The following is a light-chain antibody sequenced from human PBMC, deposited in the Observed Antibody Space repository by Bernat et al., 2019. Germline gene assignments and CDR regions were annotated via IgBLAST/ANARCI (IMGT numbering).Light chain of an antibody. J-gene: IGLJ2*01. CDR3: SSYAGSGTEL. Sequence: QSALTQPPSASGSPGQSVTISCTGTSSDVGGYNFLSWYQHHPGQAPKLIIYDVNKRPSGVPDRFSGSKSGNTASLTVSGLQAEDEALYYCSSYAGSGTELFGGGTNLTVL. V-gene: IGLV2-8*01. CDR2: DVN. CDR1: SSDVGGYNF.